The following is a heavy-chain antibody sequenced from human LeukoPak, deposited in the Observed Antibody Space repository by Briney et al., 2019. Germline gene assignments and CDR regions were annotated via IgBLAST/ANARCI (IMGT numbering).Heavy chain of an antibody. Sequence: GGSLRLSCAASGFTFSSSAMSWVRQVPGKGLEWVSAISGSGGSTYYADSVKGRFTISRDNSKNTLYLQMNSLRAEDTAVYYCAKNSKDTAMVDFDYWGQGTLVTVSS. CDR2: ISGSGGST. CDR3: AKNSKDTAMVDFDY. V-gene: IGHV3-23*01. CDR1: GFTFSSSA. J-gene: IGHJ4*02. D-gene: IGHD5-18*01.